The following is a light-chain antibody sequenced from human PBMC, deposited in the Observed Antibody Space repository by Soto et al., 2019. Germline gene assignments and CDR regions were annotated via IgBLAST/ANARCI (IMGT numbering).Light chain of an antibody. CDR1: QSVSSN. CDR2: DAS. Sequence: EIVMMQSPATLSVSPGERATLSCRASQSVSSNLAWYQQKPGQAPRLLIYDASTRATGVPARFSGSGSGTEFTHTISSLQSEDFTVYCCEQYVIWPGTFGPGTKVDIK. J-gene: IGKJ3*01. CDR3: EQYVIWPGT. V-gene: IGKV3-15*01.